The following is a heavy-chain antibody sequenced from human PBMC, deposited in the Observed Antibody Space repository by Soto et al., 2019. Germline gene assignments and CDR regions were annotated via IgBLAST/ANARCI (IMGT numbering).Heavy chain of an antibody. V-gene: IGHV3-73*02. CDR3: TRLNTDCSSTICYDY. D-gene: IGHD2-2*01. CDR2: IRSKANSYAT. CDR1: GFTFSASA. Sequence: EVQLVESGGGLVQPGGSLKLSCAASGFTFSASAMHWVRQASGKGLEWVGRIRSKANSYATAYVTSVKGRFTISRDDSKNTAHLQMNSLKTEDTAVYYCTRLNTDCSSTICYDYLGQVTLGTVAS. J-gene: IGHJ4*02.